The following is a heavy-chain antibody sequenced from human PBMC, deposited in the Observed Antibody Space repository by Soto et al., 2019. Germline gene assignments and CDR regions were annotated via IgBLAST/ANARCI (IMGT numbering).Heavy chain of an antibody. CDR2: INPSGGST. Sequence: ASVKVSCKASGYTFTSYYMHWVRQAPGQGLEWMGIINPSGGSTSYAQKFQGRVTMTRDTSTSTVYMELSSLRSEDTAVYYCARSGSVDIVANIQFRYYYGMDVWGQGTTVTVSS. D-gene: IGHD5-12*01. V-gene: IGHV1-46*01. J-gene: IGHJ6*02. CDR3: ARSGSVDIVANIQFRYYYGMDV. CDR1: GYTFTSYY.